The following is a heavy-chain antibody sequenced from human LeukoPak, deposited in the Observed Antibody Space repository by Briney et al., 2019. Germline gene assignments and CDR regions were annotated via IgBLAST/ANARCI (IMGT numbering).Heavy chain of an antibody. Sequence: PGGSLRLSCAASGFTFSSYGMHWVRQAPGKGLEWVAVISYDGSNKYYADSVKGRFTISRDNSKNTLYLQMNSLRAEDTAVYYCARGGYNWNDAPETWGQGTLVTVSS. J-gene: IGHJ5*02. D-gene: IGHD1-20*01. V-gene: IGHV3-30*03. CDR1: GFTFSSYG. CDR3: ARGGYNWNDAPET. CDR2: ISYDGSNK.